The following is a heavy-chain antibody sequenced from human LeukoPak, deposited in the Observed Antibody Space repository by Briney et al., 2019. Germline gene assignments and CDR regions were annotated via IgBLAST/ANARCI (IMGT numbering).Heavy chain of an antibody. CDR2: ISSSSSYI. Sequence: GGSLRLSCAASGFTFSSYSMNWVRQAPGKGLEWVSSISSSSSYIYYADSVKGRFTISRDNAKNSLYLQTNSLRAEDTAVYYCARGDYDSSGYYYYFDYWGQGTLVTVSS. CDR1: GFTFSSYS. D-gene: IGHD3-22*01. V-gene: IGHV3-21*01. CDR3: ARGDYDSSGYYYYFDY. J-gene: IGHJ4*02.